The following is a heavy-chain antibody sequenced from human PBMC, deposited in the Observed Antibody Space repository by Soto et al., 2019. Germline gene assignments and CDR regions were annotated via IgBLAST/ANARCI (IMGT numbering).Heavy chain of an antibody. CDR3: TTVGVISLVLGDYYYYYGMDV. D-gene: IGHD3-10*01. V-gene: IGHV3-15*01. J-gene: IGHJ6*02. CDR1: GFTFSNAW. Sequence: GGSLRLSCAASGFTFSNAWMSWVRQAPGKGLEWVGRIKSKTDGGTTDYAAPVKGRFTISRDDSKNTLYLQMNSLKTEDTAVYYCTTVGVISLVLGDYYYYYGMDVWGQGTTVTVSS. CDR2: IKSKTDGGTT.